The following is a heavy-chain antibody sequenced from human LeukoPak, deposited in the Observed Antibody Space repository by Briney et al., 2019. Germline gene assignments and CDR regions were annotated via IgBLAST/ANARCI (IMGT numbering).Heavy chain of an antibody. V-gene: IGHV4-34*01. CDR1: GGSFSGYY. J-gene: IGHJ6*02. CDR2: INHSGST. Sequence: SETLSLTCTVYGGSFSGYYWSWIRQPPGKGLEWIGEINHSGSTNYNPSLKSRVTISVDTSKNQFSLKLSSVTAADTAVYYCARDPHSNYVGPMDVWGQGTTVTVSS. CDR3: ARDPHSNYVGPMDV. D-gene: IGHD4-11*01.